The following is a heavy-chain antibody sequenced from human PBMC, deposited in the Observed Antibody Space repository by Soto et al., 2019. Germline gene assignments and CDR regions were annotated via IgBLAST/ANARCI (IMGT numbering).Heavy chain of an antibody. CDR2: IIPIFGTS. CDR3: ARGILAFWSGFYGMDV. D-gene: IGHD3-3*01. J-gene: IGHJ6*01. CDR1: GGTFSSYA. Sequence: SVKVSCKASGGTFSSYAISWVRQAPGQGLEWMGGIIPIFGTSNYAQKFQGRVTITADESTSTAYMELSSLRSEDTAVFYCARGILAFWSGFYGMDVWGQGTTVPVSS. V-gene: IGHV1-69*13.